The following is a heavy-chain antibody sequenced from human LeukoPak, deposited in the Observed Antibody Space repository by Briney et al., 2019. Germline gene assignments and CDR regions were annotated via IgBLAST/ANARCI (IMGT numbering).Heavy chain of an antibody. CDR1: GYTFTGYY. D-gene: IGHD6-6*01. CDR3: ARGGSSDAYYYCYYYMDV. V-gene: IGHV1-2*02. CDR2: INPNSGGT. J-gene: IGHJ6*03. Sequence: ASVKVSCKASGYTFTGYYMHWVRQAPGQGLEWMGWINPNSGGTNYAQNFQGRVTITRDTSISTAYMELSRLRSDDTAVYYCARGGSSDAYYYCYYYMDVWGKGTTVTVSS.